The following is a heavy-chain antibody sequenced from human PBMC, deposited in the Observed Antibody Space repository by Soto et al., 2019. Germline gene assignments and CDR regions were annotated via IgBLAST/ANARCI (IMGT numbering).Heavy chain of an antibody. CDR2: IYYSGST. J-gene: IGHJ4*02. D-gene: IGHD6-13*01. Sequence: QVQLQESGPGLVKPSQTLSLTCTVSGGSISSGGYYWSWIRQHPGKGLEWIGYIYYSGSTYYNPSLTSRVTISVDTSKNQFSLKLSSVTAADTAVYYCARGGAVAAAAFDYWGQGTLVTVSS. CDR3: ARGGAVAAAAFDY. CDR1: GGSISSGGYY. V-gene: IGHV4-31*03.